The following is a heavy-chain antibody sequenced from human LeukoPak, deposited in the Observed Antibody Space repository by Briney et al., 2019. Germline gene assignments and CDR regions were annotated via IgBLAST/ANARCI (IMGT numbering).Heavy chain of an antibody. Sequence: TLSLTCTVSGGSISSGDYYWSWIHQPPGKGLEWIGYIYYSGSTYYNPSLKSRVTISVDTSKNQFSLKLSSVTAADTAVYYCASYSSASAFDYWGQGTLVTVSS. V-gene: IGHV4-30-4*08. CDR3: ASYSSASAFDY. CDR1: GGSISSGDYY. D-gene: IGHD2-21*01. CDR2: IYYSGST. J-gene: IGHJ4*02.